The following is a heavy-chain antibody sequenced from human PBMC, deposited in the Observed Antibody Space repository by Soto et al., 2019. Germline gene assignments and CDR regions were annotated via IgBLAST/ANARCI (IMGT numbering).Heavy chain of an antibody. CDR3: ARKDPTYYDFCSGYTGPFDY. V-gene: IGHV4-59*01. CDR1: GGSISSYY. D-gene: IGHD3-3*01. J-gene: IGHJ4*02. CDR2: IYYSGST. Sequence: SETLSLTCTVSGGSISSYYWSWIRQPPGKGLEWIGYIYYSGSTNYNPSLKSRVTISVDTSKNQFSLKLSSVTAADTAVYYCARKDPTYYDFCSGYTGPFDYWGQGTLVTVSS.